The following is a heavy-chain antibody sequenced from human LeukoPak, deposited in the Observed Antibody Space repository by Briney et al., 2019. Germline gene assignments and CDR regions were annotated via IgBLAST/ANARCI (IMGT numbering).Heavy chain of an antibody. V-gene: IGHV1-8*01. CDR1: GYTFTSYD. J-gene: IGHJ6*02. Sequence: GASVKVSCKASGYTFTSYDINWVRQATGQGPEWMGWMNPNSGNTGYAQKFQGRVTMTRNTSISTAYMELSSLRSEDTAVYYCARGRFQDFGDYYYGMDVWGQGTTVTVSS. D-gene: IGHD3-10*01. CDR3: ARGRFQDFGDYYYGMDV. CDR2: MNPNSGNT.